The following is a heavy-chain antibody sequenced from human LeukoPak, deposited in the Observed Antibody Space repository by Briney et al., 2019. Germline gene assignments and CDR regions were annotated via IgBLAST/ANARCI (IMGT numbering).Heavy chain of an antibody. V-gene: IGHV3-21*01. CDR1: GFTLSSYS. Sequence: GGSLRLSCAASGFTLSSYSMNWVRQAPGKGLEWVSSISSSSSYIYYADSVKGRFTISRDNAKNSLYLQMNSLRAEDTAVYYCAKDMIVVVRDAFDIWGQGTMVTVSS. CDR2: ISSSSSYI. CDR3: AKDMIVVVRDAFDI. D-gene: IGHD3-22*01. J-gene: IGHJ3*02.